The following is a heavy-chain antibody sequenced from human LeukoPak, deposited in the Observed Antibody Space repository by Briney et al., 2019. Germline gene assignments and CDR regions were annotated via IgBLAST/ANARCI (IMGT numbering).Heavy chain of an antibody. J-gene: IGHJ5*02. Sequence: ASVKVSCKASGYTFTGYYMHWVRQAPGQGLEWMGWINPKSGGTNYAQKFQGRVTMTRDTSISTAYMELSRLRSDDTAVYYCARDRESYVGTNWFDPWGQGTLVTVSS. CDR2: INPKSGGT. CDR1: GYTFTGYY. CDR3: ARDRESYVGTNWFDP. D-gene: IGHD1-26*01. V-gene: IGHV1-2*02.